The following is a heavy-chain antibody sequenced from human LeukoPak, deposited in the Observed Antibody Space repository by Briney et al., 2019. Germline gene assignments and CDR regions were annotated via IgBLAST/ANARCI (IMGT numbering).Heavy chain of an antibody. J-gene: IGHJ4*02. Sequence: GSLRLSCAVSGFTVRSYWMSWVRQAPGKGLVWVSRISSDGTIISYADSVKGRFTLSRDTAKNTLYLQMNSLRAEDTAVYYCARDRSFYYDSSGPSWGQGTLVTVSS. V-gene: IGHV3-74*01. CDR2: ISSDGTII. D-gene: IGHD3-22*01. CDR1: GFTVRSYW. CDR3: ARDRSFYYDSSGPS.